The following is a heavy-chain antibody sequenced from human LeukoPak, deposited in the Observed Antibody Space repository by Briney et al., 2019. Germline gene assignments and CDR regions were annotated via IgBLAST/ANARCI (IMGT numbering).Heavy chain of an antibody. V-gene: IGHV1-8*01. D-gene: IGHD4-23*01. CDR1: GYTFTSYD. CDR3: ARELKGVVTPDY. Sequence: ASVKVSCKASGYTFTSYDINWVRQATGQGLEWMGWMNPNSGNTGYAQKFQGRVTMTRNTSISTAYMELSRLRSDDTAVYYCARELKGVVTPDYWGQGTLVTVSS. CDR2: MNPNSGNT. J-gene: IGHJ4*02.